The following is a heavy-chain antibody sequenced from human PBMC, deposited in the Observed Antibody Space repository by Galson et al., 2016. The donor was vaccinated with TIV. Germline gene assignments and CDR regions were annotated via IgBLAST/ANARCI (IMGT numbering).Heavy chain of an antibody. Sequence: SLRLSCAASADSGFTFSNYGMHWVRQAPGKGLEWVSGISGSGGITYIAESVKGRFAISRDNSRDTLYLQLNSLRAEDTAVYYCAKRRNYGGDALESWGQGTMVTVSS. CDR3: AKRRNYGGDALES. V-gene: IGHV3-23*01. CDR2: ISGSGGIT. J-gene: IGHJ3*02. CDR1: GFTFSNYG. D-gene: IGHD4-23*01.